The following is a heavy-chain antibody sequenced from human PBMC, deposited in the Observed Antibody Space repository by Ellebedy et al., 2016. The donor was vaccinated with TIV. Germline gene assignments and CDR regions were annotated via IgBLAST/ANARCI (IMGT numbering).Heavy chain of an antibody. CDR1: GGSISSYY. CDR2: IYYSGST. J-gene: IGHJ6*02. V-gene: IGHV4-59*01. Sequence: SETLSLXXTVSGGSISSYYWSWIRQPPGKGLEWIGYIYYSGSTNYNPSLKSRVTISVDTSKNQFSLKLSSVTAADTAVYYCARGKKGTVTTFSPLYYYGMDVWGQGTTVTVSS. D-gene: IGHD4-17*01. CDR3: ARGKKGTVTTFSPLYYYGMDV.